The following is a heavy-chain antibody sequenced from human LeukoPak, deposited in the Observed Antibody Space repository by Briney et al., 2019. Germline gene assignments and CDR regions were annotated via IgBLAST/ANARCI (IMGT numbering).Heavy chain of an antibody. CDR3: AKDPGASVSGFHMDV. D-gene: IGHD2-8*02. J-gene: IGHJ6*03. V-gene: IGHV3-30*02. CDR1: GFTFRNYG. CDR2: IWSDGNNR. Sequence: GGSLRLSCAASGFTFRNYGMHWVRQATGKGLEWVSFIWSDGNNRFYADPVKGRFTISRDNSKNMLYLQMDSLRPDDTALYYCAKDPGASVSGFHMDVWGKGTTVIVSS.